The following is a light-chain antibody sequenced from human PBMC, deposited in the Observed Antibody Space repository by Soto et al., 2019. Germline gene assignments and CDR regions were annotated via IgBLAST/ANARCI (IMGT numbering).Light chain of an antibody. CDR2: DAS. V-gene: IGKV1-5*01. CDR1: QSVRSW. CDR3: QQYDNYPLT. J-gene: IGKJ4*01. Sequence: DIQMTQSPSTLSASVGDRVTITCRASQSVRSWLAWYQQKPGRAPKFLIYDASRLESGVPSRFSGSGSGTEFTLTISNLQPDDFATYYCQQYDNYPLTFGGGTKVEI.